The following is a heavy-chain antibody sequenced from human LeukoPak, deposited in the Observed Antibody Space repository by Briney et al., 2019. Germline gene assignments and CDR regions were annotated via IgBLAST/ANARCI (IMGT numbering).Heavy chain of an antibody. J-gene: IGHJ6*03. V-gene: IGHV1-69*06. D-gene: IGHD4-23*01. Sequence: SVTVSCTASGGTFSSYAISWVRQAPGQGLEWMGGIIPIFGTANYAQKFQGRVTITADKSTSTAYMKLSSLRSEDTAVYYCARVVSNYGGNFGYYYYYMDGGGKGTTVAVSS. CDR2: IIPIFGTA. CDR1: GGTFSSYA. CDR3: ARVVSNYGGNFGYYYYYMDG.